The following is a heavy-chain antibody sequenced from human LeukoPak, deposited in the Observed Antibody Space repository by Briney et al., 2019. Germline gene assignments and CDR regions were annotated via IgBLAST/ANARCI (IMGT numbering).Heavy chain of an antibody. Sequence: SETLSLTCTVPGGSISSHYWSWIRQPPGKGLEWIGYIYYSGSTNYNPSLKSRVTISVDTSKNQFSLKLSSVTAAGTAVYYCARERPYNWFDPWGQGTLVTVSS. J-gene: IGHJ5*02. V-gene: IGHV4-59*11. CDR3: ARERPYNWFDP. CDR1: GGSISSHY. CDR2: IYYSGST.